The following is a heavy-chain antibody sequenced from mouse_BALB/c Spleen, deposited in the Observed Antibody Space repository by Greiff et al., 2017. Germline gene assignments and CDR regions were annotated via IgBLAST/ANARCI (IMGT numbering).Heavy chain of an antibody. CDR2: INSNGGST. Sequence: EVQRVKSGGGLVQPGGSLKLSCAASGFTFSSYGMSWVRQTPDKRLELVATINSNGGSTYYPDSVKGRFTISRDNAKNTLYLQMSSLKSEDTAMYYCARDHYYGPSWFAYWGQGTLVTVSA. J-gene: IGHJ3*01. V-gene: IGHV5-6-3*01. D-gene: IGHD1-2*01. CDR3: ARDHYYGPSWFAY. CDR1: GFTFSSYG.